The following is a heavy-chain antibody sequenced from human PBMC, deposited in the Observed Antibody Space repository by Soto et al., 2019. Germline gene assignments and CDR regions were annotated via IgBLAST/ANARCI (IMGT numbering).Heavy chain of an antibody. Sequence: QIQLVQSGAEVKKPGASVKVSCKASGYIFTSQGISWVRQAPGQGLEWMGWISTYNGNPNYAQKLQGRVTMTTNTPTTTAFLELSSLTSDDTAVYYCARGRTRALDYWGQGTPVIVSS. V-gene: IGHV1-18*01. CDR2: ISTYNGNP. CDR1: GYIFTSQG. J-gene: IGHJ4*02. CDR3: ARGRTRALDY. D-gene: IGHD1-7*01.